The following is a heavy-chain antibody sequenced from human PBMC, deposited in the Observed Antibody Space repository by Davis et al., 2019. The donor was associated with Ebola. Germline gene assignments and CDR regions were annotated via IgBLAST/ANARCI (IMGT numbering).Heavy chain of an antibody. CDR1: GGSISNYY. CDR3: ARGRGYYYGSGSYYFY. V-gene: IGHV4-34*01. Sequence: MPSETLSLTCTVSGGSISNYYWSWIRQPPGKGLEWIGEINHSGSTNYNPSLKSRVTISVDTSKNQFSLKLSSVTAADTAVYYCARGRGYYYGSGSYYFYWGQGTLVTVSS. J-gene: IGHJ4*02. CDR2: INHSGST. D-gene: IGHD3-10*01.